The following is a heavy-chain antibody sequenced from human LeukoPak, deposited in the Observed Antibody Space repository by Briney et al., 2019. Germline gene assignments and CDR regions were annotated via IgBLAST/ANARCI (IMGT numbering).Heavy chain of an antibody. J-gene: IGHJ4*02. Sequence: GRSLRLSCAASGFSFSNYGMHWVRQAPGKGLEWVAVIWYDASNKYSADSVKGRFTISRDNSKNTLYLQMNSLRAEDTAVYYCARGSEEIYYDSSGYYFGGQGTLVTVSS. CDR2: IWYDASNK. CDR1: GFSFSNYG. CDR3: ARGSEEIYYDSSGYYF. D-gene: IGHD3-22*01. V-gene: IGHV3-33*01.